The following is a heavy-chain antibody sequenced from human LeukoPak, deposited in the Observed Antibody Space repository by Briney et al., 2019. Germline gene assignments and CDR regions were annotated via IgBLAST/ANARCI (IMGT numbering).Heavy chain of an antibody. D-gene: IGHD2-21*02. CDR1: GSSISSGGYY. J-gene: IGHJ4*02. V-gene: IGHV4-31*03. Sequence: SQTLSLTCTVSGSSISSGGYYWSWIRQHPGKGLEWIGEINHSGSTDYNPSLKSRVTISVDTSKNQFSLKLSSVTAADTAVYYCARGARTWGVVTAYFDYWGQGTLVTVSS. CDR3: ARGARTWGVVTAYFDY. CDR2: INHSGST.